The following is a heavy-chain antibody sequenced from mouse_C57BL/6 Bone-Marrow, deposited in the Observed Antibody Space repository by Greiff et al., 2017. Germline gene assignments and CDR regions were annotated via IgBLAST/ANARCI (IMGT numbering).Heavy chain of an antibody. Sequence: EVQGVESGAELVRPGASVKLSCTASGFNIKDDYMHWVKQRPEQGLEWIGWIDPENGDTEYASKFQGKATITADTSSNTAYLQLSSLTSEDTAVYYCTTEGSNGAMDYWGQGTSVTVSS. CDR2: IDPENGDT. CDR3: TTEGSNGAMDY. D-gene: IGHD1-1*01. J-gene: IGHJ4*01. V-gene: IGHV14-4*01. CDR1: GFNIKDDY.